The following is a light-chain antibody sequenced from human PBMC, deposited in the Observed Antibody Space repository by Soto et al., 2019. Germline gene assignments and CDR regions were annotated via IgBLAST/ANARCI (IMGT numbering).Light chain of an antibody. J-gene: IGLJ1*01. CDR1: SSNIGAGYD. V-gene: IGLV1-40*01. CDR3: QSYDSSLSALYV. Sequence: QSVLTQPPSVSGAPGQRVTISCTGSSSNIGAGYDVHWYQQLPGTAPKLLIYGNSNRPSGFPDRFSGSKSGTSASLAITGLQAEDEADYYGQSYDSSLSALYVFGTGTKLTVL. CDR2: GNS.